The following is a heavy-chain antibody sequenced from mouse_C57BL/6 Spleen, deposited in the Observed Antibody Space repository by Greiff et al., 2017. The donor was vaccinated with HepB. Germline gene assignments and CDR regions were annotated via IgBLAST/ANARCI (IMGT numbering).Heavy chain of an antibody. CDR3: TTVYYGYDGGFAY. J-gene: IGHJ3*01. Sequence: VQLQQSGAELVRPGASVKLSCTASGFNIKDDYMHWVKQRPEQGLEWIGWIDPENGDTEYASKFQGKATITADTSSNTAYLQLSSLTSEDTAVYYCTTVYYGYDGGFAYWGQGTLVTVSA. V-gene: IGHV14-4*01. CDR1: GFNIKDDY. D-gene: IGHD2-2*01. CDR2: IDPENGDT.